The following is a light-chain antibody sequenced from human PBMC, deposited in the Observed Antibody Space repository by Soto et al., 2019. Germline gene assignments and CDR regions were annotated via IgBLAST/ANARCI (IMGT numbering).Light chain of an antibody. Sequence: EIVMTQSPATLSVSPGERATLSCRASQSVSSNLAWYQQKPGQAPRLLIYGVSTRATGIPDRFSGSGSGTDFTLTISRLEPEDFAVYYCQQYGSSPSYTFGQGTKLEIK. V-gene: IGKV3-20*01. CDR1: QSVSSN. CDR3: QQYGSSPSYT. CDR2: GVS. J-gene: IGKJ2*01.